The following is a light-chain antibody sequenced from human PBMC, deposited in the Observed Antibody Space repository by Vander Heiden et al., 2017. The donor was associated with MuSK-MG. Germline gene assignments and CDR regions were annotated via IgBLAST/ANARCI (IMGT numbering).Light chain of an antibody. Sequence: EIVLTQSPGTLSLSPGERATLSCKASQTLRSNFLAWYQQKPGQAPSLLISGASKRATGIPGRFSGSGSGTDFTLTISRLEPEDFVVYYCQQDDSRPCTFGQGTKLXI. CDR2: GAS. J-gene: IGKJ2*02. V-gene: IGKV3-20*01. CDR1: QTLRSNF. CDR3: QQDDSRPCT.